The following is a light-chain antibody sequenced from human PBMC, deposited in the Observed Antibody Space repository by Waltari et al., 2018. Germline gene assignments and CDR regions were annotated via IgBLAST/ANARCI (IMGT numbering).Light chain of an antibody. Sequence: QSVLTQPPSVSAAPGQRVTISCSGGSSNIGNNYVSWYRQFPGTAPKLLIYENTARPSGIPGRFSGSNSGTSAPLDITGLQAGDEADYYCGTWDSSLSGAVFGGGTHLTVL. CDR1: SSNIGNNY. CDR3: GTWDSSLSGAV. CDR2: ENT. V-gene: IGLV1-51*02. J-gene: IGLJ7*01.